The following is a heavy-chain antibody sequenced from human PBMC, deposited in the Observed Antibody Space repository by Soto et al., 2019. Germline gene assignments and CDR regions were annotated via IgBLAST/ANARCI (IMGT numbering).Heavy chain of an antibody. CDR1: GYTFTNYN. V-gene: IGHV1-8*01. D-gene: IGHD6-13*01. Sequence: ASVKVSCKASGYTFTNYNFNWVRQATGQGLEWMGWMDPNNGNTGYAENFQGRVTMTRNTSISTAYMELSSLRADDTAIYYCARGFSDSSYYYYNMDVWGKGTAVTV. CDR3: ARGFSDSSYYYYNMDV. CDR2: MDPNNGNT. J-gene: IGHJ6*03.